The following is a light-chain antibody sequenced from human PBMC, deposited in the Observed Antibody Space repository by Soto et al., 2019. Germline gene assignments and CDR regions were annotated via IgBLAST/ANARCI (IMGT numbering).Light chain of an antibody. J-gene: IGLJ1*01. CDR2: DVT. CDR1: SSDVGSNNR. V-gene: IGLV2-18*02. CDR3: SSFTTSSTYV. Sequence: QSVLAQPPSVSGSPGQSVSISCSGSSSDVGSNNRVSWYQQSPGTAPKLMIYDVTNRPSGAPDRFSGSKSGNTASLTISGLQAEDEADYSCSSFTTSSTYVFGTGTKVTVL.